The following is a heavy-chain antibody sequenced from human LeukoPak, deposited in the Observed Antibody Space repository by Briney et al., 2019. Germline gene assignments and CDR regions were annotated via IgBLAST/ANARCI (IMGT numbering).Heavy chain of an antibody. J-gene: IGHJ4*02. CDR3: ARILSVLSSSSYTPDY. V-gene: IGHV2-70*11. Sequence: SGPTLVKPTQTLTLTCTFSGFSLSTSGMCVSWIRQPPGKALEWLARIDWDDDKYYSTSLKTRLTISKDTSKNQVVLTMTNMDPVDTATYYCARILSVLSSSSYTPDYWGQGTLVTVSS. CDR1: GFSLSTSGMC. D-gene: IGHD6-13*01. CDR2: IDWDDDK.